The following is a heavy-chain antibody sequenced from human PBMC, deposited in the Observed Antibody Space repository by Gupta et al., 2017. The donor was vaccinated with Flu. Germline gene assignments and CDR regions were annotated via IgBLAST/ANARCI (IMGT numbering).Heavy chain of an antibody. V-gene: IGHV3-30*18. D-gene: IGHD2-21*02. J-gene: IGHJ4*02. Sequence: QVQLVESGGGVVQPGRSLRLSCAASGFTFSSYGMHWVRQALGKGLEWVAVISYDGSNKYYADSVKGRFTISRDNSKNTLYLQMNSLRAEDTAVYYCAKDRSGGAYCGGDCYESDYWGQGTLVTVSS. CDR3: AKDRSGGAYCGGDCYESDY. CDR2: ISYDGSNK. CDR1: GFTFSSYG.